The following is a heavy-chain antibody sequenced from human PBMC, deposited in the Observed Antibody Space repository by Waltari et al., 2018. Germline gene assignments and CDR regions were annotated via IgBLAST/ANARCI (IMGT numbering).Heavy chain of an antibody. CDR1: GLPFCGNW. D-gene: IGHD3-3*01. J-gene: IGHJ4*02. Sequence: EVQLVESGGGLVQAGGSLGLSCAGSGLPFCGNWMAWVRQAPGKGLEWVANIKEDGSKKNYVDSVEGRFTISRDNAKNSLYLQMNSLRAEDTALYYCVRHGFWNFDFWGQGTLVTVSS. CDR3: VRHGFWNFDF. V-gene: IGHV3-7*01. CDR2: IKEDGSKK.